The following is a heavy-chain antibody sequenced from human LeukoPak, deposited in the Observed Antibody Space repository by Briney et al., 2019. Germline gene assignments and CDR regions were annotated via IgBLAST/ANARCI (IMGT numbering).Heavy chain of an antibody. CDR3: ARDGNFGYDAFDI. CDR1: GFTFSDYY. D-gene: IGHD3-10*01. V-gene: IGHV3-33*08. J-gene: IGHJ3*02. CDR2: IWDDGSEK. Sequence: PGGSLRLSCAASGFTFSDYYMSWIRQAPGKGLEWVAVIWDDGSEKYYADSVKGRFSISRDNSENTLSLQVNSLRAEDTAVYYCARDGNFGYDAFDIWGQGTMVTVSS.